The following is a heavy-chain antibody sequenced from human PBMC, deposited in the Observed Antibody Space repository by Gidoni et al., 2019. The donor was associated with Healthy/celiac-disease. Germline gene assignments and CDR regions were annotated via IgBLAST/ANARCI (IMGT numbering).Heavy chain of an antibody. Sequence: KPSETLSLTCTVSGGSISSSSYYWGWIRQPPGKGLEWIGSIYYSGSTYYNPSLKSRVTISVDTSKNQFSLKLSSVTAADTAVYYCARFGVAAYPEDYYYYGMDVWGQGTTVTVSS. J-gene: IGHJ6*02. V-gene: IGHV4-39*01. CDR2: IYYSGST. D-gene: IGHD2-15*01. CDR3: ARFGVAAYPEDYYYYGMDV. CDR1: GGSISSSSYY.